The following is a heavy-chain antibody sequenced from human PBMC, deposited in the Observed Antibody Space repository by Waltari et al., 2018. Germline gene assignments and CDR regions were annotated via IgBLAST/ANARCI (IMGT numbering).Heavy chain of an antibody. Sequence: APGQGLEWVGWISAYNGNTNYAQKLQGRVTMTTDTSTSTAYMELRSLRSDDTAVYYCARFNGDYARIDYWGQGTLVTVSS. J-gene: IGHJ4*02. CDR2: ISAYNGNT. CDR3: ARFNGDYARIDY. V-gene: IGHV1-18*01. D-gene: IGHD4-17*01.